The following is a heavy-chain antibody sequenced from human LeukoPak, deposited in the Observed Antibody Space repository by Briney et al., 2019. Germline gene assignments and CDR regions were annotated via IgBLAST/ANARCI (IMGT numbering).Heavy chain of an antibody. J-gene: IGHJ5*02. CDR1: GYTFTSYA. CDR3: ASILRGGYSGWHSWFDP. V-gene: IGHV7-4-1*02. CDR2: INTNTGNP. D-gene: IGHD5-12*01. Sequence: ASVKVSCKASGYTFTSYAMNWARQTPGQGLEWMGWINTNTGNPTYAQGFTGRFVFSLDTSVSTAYLQISSLKAEDTAVYYCASILRGGYSGWHSWFDPWGQGTLVTVSS.